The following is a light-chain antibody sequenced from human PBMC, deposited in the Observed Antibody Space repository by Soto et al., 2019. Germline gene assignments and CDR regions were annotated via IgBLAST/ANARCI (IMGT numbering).Light chain of an antibody. CDR3: AAWDDSLNGLV. J-gene: IGLJ2*01. V-gene: IGLV1-44*01. Sequence: QSVLTQPPSASGTPGQRVTISCSGSSSNIGSKPVNWYKQLPGAAPKLLILNTNQRPPGVPDRFSGSKSGTSASLAISGLQADDEAHYYCAAWDDSLNGLVFGGGTKLTVL. CDR2: NTN. CDR1: SSNIGSKP.